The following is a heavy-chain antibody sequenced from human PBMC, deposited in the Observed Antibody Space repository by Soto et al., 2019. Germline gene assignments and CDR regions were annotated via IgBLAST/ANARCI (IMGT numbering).Heavy chain of an antibody. CDR1: GFNLSNYA. Sequence: EVQLLESGGGLVQPGGSLRLSCAASGFNLSNYAMSWVRQAPGKGLEWVSTIRGSDDNIYYADSVKGGVTISRDNSKNTLSLPVTILRADNPAVYYCARGPPEFDHWGRGTLVTVSS. CDR2: IRGSDDNI. J-gene: IGHJ4*02. CDR3: ARGPPEFDH. V-gene: IGHV3-23*01.